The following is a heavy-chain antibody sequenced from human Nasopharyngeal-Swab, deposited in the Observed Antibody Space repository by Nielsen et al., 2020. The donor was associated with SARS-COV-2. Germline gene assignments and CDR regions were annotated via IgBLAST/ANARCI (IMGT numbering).Heavy chain of an antibody. D-gene: IGHD3-22*01. Sequence: VKVSCKASGYTFTSYGISWVRRAPGQGLEWMGWISAYNGNTNYAQKLQGRVTMTTDTSTSTAYMELRSLRSDDTAVYYCARRSSRDYYDSSGYEDYWGQGTLVTVSS. J-gene: IGHJ4*02. CDR2: ISAYNGNT. V-gene: IGHV1-18*01. CDR1: GYTFTSYG. CDR3: ARRSSRDYYDSSGYEDY.